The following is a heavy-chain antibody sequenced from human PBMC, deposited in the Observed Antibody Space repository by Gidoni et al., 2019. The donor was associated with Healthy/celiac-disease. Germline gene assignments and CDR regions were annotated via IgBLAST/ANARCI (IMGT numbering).Heavy chain of an antibody. CDR3: ARHRPPGDCGGDCYFDP. V-gene: IGHV4-39*01. J-gene: IGHJ5*02. CDR2: ST. D-gene: IGHD2-21*02. Sequence: STYYNPSLKSRVTISVDTSKNQFSLKLSSVTAADTAVYYCARHRPPGDCGGDCYFDPWGQGTLVTVSS.